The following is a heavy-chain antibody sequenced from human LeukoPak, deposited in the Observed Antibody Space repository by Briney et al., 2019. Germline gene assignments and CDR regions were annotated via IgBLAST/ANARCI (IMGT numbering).Heavy chain of an antibody. CDR3: ARDWDYYDSSGPGY. D-gene: IGHD3-22*01. CDR1: GFTFSSYS. CDR2: ISSSSSTI. Sequence: GGSLRLSCAASGFTFSSYSMNWVRQAPGKGLEWVSYISSSSSTIYYADSVKGRFTISRDNAKNSLYLQMNSLRAEDTAVYYRARDWDYYDSSGPGYWGQGTLVTVSS. V-gene: IGHV3-48*01. J-gene: IGHJ4*02.